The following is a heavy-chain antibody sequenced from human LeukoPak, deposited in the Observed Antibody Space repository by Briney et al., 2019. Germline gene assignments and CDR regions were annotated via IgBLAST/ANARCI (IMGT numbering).Heavy chain of an antibody. CDR2: ISSTRSYT. D-gene: IGHD5-12*01. Sequence: GGSLSLLCAASGLTFNDYYMSWTPHAPGKGRVCVSYISSTRSYTNYADSVKGRFTISRDNAKNLLHLEVNSLRAEDTAVYYCARSYGWLPGGMWGQGTLVTVSS. CDR1: GLTFNDYY. CDR3: ARSYGWLPGGM. J-gene: IGHJ4*02. V-gene: IGHV3-11*03.